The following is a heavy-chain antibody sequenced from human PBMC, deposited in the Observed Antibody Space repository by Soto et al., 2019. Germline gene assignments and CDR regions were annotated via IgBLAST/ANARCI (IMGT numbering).Heavy chain of an antibody. CDR1: GGTFSSYA. Sequence: QVQLVQSGAEVKKPGSSVKVSCKASGGTFSSYAISWVRQAPGQGLEWMGGIIPIFGTANYAQKFQGRVTMTADASTSTAYMELSSLRSEDTAVYYCAREMGDGYTPWYFDLWGRGTLVTVSS. J-gene: IGHJ2*01. V-gene: IGHV1-69*12. CDR2: IIPIFGTA. CDR3: AREMGDGYTPWYFDL. D-gene: IGHD5-12*01.